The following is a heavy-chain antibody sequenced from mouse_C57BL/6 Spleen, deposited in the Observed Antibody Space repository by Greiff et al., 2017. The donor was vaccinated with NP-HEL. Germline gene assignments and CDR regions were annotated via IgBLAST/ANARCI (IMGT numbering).Heavy chain of an antibody. Sequence: EVQLVESGGGLVKPGGSLKLSCAASGFTFSDYGMHWVRQAPEKGLEWVAYISSGSSTIYYEDTVKGRFTISRDNAKNTLFLQMTSLRSEDTAMYYCADGNYDYYAMDYWGQGTSVTVSS. J-gene: IGHJ4*01. CDR1: GFTFSDYG. V-gene: IGHV5-17*01. CDR3: ADGNYDYYAMDY. CDR2: ISSGSSTI. D-gene: IGHD2-1*01.